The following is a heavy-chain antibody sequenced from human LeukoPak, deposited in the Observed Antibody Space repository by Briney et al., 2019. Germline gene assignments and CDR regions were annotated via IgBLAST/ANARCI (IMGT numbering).Heavy chain of an antibody. CDR1: GGTFSSYA. D-gene: IGHD6-19*01. Sequence: ASVKVSSKASGGTFSSYAISWVRQAPGQGLEWMGGIIPIFGTANYAQKFQGRVTITADKSTSTAYMELSSLRSEDTAVYYCARGKNLRYSSGWYEEGLDYWGQGTLVTVSS. CDR3: ARGKNLRYSSGWYEEGLDY. CDR2: IIPIFGTA. V-gene: IGHV1-69*06. J-gene: IGHJ4*02.